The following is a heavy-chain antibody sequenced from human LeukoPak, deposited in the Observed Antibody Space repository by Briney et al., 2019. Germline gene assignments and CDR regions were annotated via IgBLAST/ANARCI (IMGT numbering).Heavy chain of an antibody. CDR1: GYTFTSYD. J-gene: IGHJ6*02. CDR2: MNPNSGNT. CDR3: ARAELGYCSSTSCYYYYGMDV. Sequence: ASVKASCKASGYTFTSYDINWVRQATGQGLEWMGWMNPNSGNTGYAQKFQGRVTMTRNTSISTAYMELSSLRSEDTAVYYCARAELGYCSSTSCYYYYGMDVWGQGTTVTVSS. V-gene: IGHV1-8*01. D-gene: IGHD2-2*01.